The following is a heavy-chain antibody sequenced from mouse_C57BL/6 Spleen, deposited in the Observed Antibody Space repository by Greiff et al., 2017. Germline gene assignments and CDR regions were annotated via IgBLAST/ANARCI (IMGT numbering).Heavy chain of an antibody. J-gene: IGHJ1*03. Sequence: QVQLQQPGAELVKPGASVKLSCKASGYTFTSYWMQWVKQRPGQGLEWIGEIDPSDSYTNYNQKFKGKATLTVDTSSRTAYMQLSSLTSEDAAVYYCARYDYGSFDVWGTGTTVTVSS. CDR3: ARYDYGSFDV. D-gene: IGHD2-12*01. CDR1: GYTFTSYW. CDR2: IDPSDSYT. V-gene: IGHV1-50*01.